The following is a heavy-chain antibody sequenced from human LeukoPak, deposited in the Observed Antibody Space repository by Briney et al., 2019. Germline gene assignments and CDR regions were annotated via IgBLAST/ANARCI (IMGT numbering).Heavy chain of an antibody. D-gene: IGHD5-18*01. CDR1: GFTFDDYA. Sequence: GGSLRLSCAASGFTFDDYAMHWVRKAPGKGLEWVSGISWNSGSIGYADSVKGRFTISRDNAKNSLYLQMNSLRAEDMALYYCAKAGYSYGPYSYYFDYWGQGTLVTVSS. CDR2: ISWNSGSI. J-gene: IGHJ4*02. CDR3: AKAGYSYGPYSYYFDY. V-gene: IGHV3-9*03.